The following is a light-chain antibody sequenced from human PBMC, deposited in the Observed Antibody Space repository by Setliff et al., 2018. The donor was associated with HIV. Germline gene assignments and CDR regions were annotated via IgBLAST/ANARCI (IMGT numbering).Light chain of an antibody. J-gene: IGLJ1*01. CDR3: SSYGRNSLYV. CDR2: EVT. Sequence: QSALAQPRSVSGSPGQSVTISCTGTSGDVGGYNYVSWYQQHPGKAPKLMIYEVTERPSGISARFSGFKSGNTASLTISGLQTEDEADYYCSSYGRNSLYVFGSGTKVTVL. V-gene: IGLV2-11*01. CDR1: SGDVGGYNY.